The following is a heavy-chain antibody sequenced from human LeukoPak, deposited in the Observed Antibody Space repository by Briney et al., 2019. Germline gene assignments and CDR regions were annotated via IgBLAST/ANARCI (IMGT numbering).Heavy chain of an antibody. J-gene: IGHJ6*03. V-gene: IGHV4-59*01. CDR3: ARVPLSGYYYYYYMDV. CDR2: IYYSGST. Sequence: PSETLSLTCTVSGGSISSYYWSWIRQPPGKGLEWIGYIYYSGSTNYNPSLKSRVTISVDTSKNQFSLKLSSVTAADTAVYYCARVPLSGYYYYYYMDVWGKGTTVTVSS. CDR1: GGSISSYY. D-gene: IGHD3-3*01.